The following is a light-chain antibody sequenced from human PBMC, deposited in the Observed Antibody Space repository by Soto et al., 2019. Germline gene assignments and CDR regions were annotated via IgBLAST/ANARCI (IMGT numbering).Light chain of an antibody. CDR3: PQYGGSPRT. CDR1: QSIGGNF. V-gene: IGKV3-20*01. Sequence: EIVLTQSPGTLSLSPGEGATLSCRASQSIGGNFLAWYQQRRGQAPRLLIHGASNRATGIPDRFSGSGSGTDFTLTITRLEPEDFAVYYCPQYGGSPRTFGQGTKVDVK. J-gene: IGKJ1*01. CDR2: GAS.